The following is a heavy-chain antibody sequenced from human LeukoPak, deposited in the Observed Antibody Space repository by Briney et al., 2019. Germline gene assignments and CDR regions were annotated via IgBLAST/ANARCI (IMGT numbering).Heavy chain of an antibody. CDR3: ARGGYSFDY. V-gene: IGHV3-7*01. CDR1: GFSLSGYW. D-gene: IGHD5-18*01. J-gene: IGHJ4*02. CDR2: LHADGVEQ. Sequence: GGSLRLSCAASGFSLSGYWMTWVRQAPGKGLEWVARLHADGVEQNYVDPVTGRFTMSRDNAKNSLDLQMNSLRVEDTAVYYCARGGYSFDYLGQGTLVAVSS.